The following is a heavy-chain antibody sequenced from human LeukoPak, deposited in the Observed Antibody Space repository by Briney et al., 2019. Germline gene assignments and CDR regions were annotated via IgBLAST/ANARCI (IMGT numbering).Heavy chain of an antibody. V-gene: IGHV3-7*01. J-gene: IGHJ4*02. D-gene: IGHD1-26*01. CDR3: ARDKIVGPTTLDY. CDR1: GFSFNSYW. Sequence: PGGSLRLSCAASGFSFNSYWMSWVRQTLEKGLEWVANIKQDGYEKYYVDSVKGRFTISRDNAKNSLYLQMNSLRADDTAVYYCARDKIVGPTTLDYWGQGTLVTVSS. CDR2: IKQDGYEK.